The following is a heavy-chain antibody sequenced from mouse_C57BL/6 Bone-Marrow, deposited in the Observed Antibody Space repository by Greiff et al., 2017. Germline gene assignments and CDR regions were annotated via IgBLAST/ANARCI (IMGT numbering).Heavy chain of an antibody. CDR3: ARDGSPYYYGSGLYYAMDY. V-gene: IGHV3-6*01. Sequence: DVKLQESGPGLVKPSQSLSLTCSVTGYSITSGYYWNWIRQFPGNKLEWMGYISYDGSNNYNPSLKNRISITRDTSKNQFFLKLNSVTTEDTATYYCARDGSPYYYGSGLYYAMDYWGQGTSGTVSS. D-gene: IGHD1-1*01. CDR2: ISYDGSN. J-gene: IGHJ4*01. CDR1: GYSITSGYY.